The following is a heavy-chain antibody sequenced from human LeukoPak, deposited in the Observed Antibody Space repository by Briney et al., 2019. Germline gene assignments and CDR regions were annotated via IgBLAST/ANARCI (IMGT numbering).Heavy chain of an antibody. CDR2: IIPIFGTA. D-gene: IGHD3-10*01. CDR3: ATILWFGKRADAFDI. Sequence: SVKVSCKASGGTFSSYAISWVRQAPGQGLEWMGGIIPIFGTANYAQKFQGRVTITADESTSTAYMELSSLRSEDTAVYYCATILWFGKRADAFDIWGQGTMVTVSS. CDR1: GGTFSSYA. J-gene: IGHJ3*02. V-gene: IGHV1-69*13.